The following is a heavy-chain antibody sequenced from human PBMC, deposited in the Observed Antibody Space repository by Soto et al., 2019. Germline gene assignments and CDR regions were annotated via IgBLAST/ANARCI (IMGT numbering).Heavy chain of an antibody. Sequence: GGSLRLSCAASGFTFSSYGMSWVRQAPGKGLEWVSSISGSGGSTYYADSAKGRFTISRDNSKNTLYLQMNSLRAEDTAVYYCAKASATGWTYLPLWFWGQGTLVTVSS. CDR2: ISGSGGST. J-gene: IGHJ4*02. D-gene: IGHD3-9*01. V-gene: IGHV3-23*01. CDR1: GFTFSSYG. CDR3: AKASATGWTYLPLWF.